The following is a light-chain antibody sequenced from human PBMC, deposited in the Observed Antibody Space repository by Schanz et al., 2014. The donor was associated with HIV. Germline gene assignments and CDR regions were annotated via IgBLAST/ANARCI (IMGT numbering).Light chain of an antibody. CDR1: RSNIGVNP. V-gene: IGLV1-44*01. J-gene: IGLJ3*02. CDR3: ATWDESLDVWV. Sequence: QSVMNQPPSASGTPGQTVTISCSGSRSNIGVNPVNWYQQVPGTAPKLLIYNNFQRPSGVPARFSGSMSDTSASLAITGLQSEDEADYYCATWDESLDVWVFGGGTKLTVL. CDR2: NNF.